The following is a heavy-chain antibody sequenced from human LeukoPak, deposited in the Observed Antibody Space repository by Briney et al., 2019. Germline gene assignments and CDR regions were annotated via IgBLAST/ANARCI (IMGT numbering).Heavy chain of an antibody. CDR3: ARDPSYYYDSRGYYGGNWFDP. J-gene: IGHJ5*02. CDR1: GGSFSGYD. Sequence: PSETLSLTCAIYGGSFSGYDWRWIRQPPGRGLGWVGEINHSGSTNYNPSLKSRVTMSVDTSKNQCSLKLSSVTAADTAVYYCARDPSYYYDSRGYYGGNWFDPWGQGTLVTVSS. D-gene: IGHD3-22*01. V-gene: IGHV4-34*01. CDR2: INHSGST.